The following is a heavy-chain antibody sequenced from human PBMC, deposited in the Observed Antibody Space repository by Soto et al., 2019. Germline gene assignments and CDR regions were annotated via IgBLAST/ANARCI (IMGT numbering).Heavy chain of an antibody. Sequence: GSLRLSCAATGFTFSSYAMSWVRQAPGKGLEWVSAISGSGGSTYYADSVKGRFTISRDNSKNTLYLQMNSLRAEDTAVYYCANGDYVGYFQHWGQGTLVTVS. D-gene: IGHD4-17*01. CDR1: GFTFSSYA. CDR3: ANGDYVGYFQH. CDR2: ISGSGGST. J-gene: IGHJ1*01. V-gene: IGHV3-23*01.